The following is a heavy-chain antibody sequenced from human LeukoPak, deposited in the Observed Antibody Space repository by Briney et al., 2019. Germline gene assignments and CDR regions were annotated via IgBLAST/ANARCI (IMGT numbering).Heavy chain of an antibody. J-gene: IGHJ6*03. CDR3: ARHAADYYYMDV. D-gene: IGHD6-25*01. CDR1: GDSIRNYY. V-gene: IGHV4-4*09. CDR2: IHTSGDT. Sequence: SETLSLTCTVSGDSIRNYYWSWIRQPPGKGLEWIAFIHTSGDTNYNPSLKTRATISVDMSKNQFSLRLGSVTAADTAVYYYARHAADYYYMDVWGQGTTVTVSS.